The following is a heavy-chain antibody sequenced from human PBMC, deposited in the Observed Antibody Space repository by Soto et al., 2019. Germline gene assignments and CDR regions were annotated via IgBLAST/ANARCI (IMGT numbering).Heavy chain of an antibody. D-gene: IGHD2-15*01. J-gene: IGHJ4*02. V-gene: IGHV2-5*02. Sequence: QITLKESGPTLVKPTQTLTLTCTVSGFSLTTSGVGVGWIRQPPGKAPEWLALISWAGIERYSPSLRIRLTITMGTAKNHVVLTMTTMDPVDTATYYCGHRPYSGGTCYLFDHWGQGTPVIVSS. CDR3: GHRPYSGGTCYLFDH. CDR1: GFSLTTSGVG. CDR2: ISWAGIE.